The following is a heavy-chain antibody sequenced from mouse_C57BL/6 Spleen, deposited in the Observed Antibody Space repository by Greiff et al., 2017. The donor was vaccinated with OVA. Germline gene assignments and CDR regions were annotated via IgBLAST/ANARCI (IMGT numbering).Heavy chain of an antibody. D-gene: IGHD3-2*02. CDR1: GYTFTSYW. CDR2: IYPSDSET. J-gene: IGHJ1*03. CDR3: ARGGSWYFDV. Sequence: QVQLQQSGAELVRPGSSVKLSCKASGYTFTSYWMDWVKQRPGQGLEWIGNIYPSDSETHYNQKFKDKATLTVDKSSSTAYMQLSSLTSEDSAVYYCARGGSWYFDVWGTGTTVTVSS. V-gene: IGHV1-61*01.